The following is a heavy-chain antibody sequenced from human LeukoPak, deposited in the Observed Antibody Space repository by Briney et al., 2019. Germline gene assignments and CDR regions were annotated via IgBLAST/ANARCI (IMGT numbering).Heavy chain of an antibody. CDR1: GGTFSSYA. V-gene: IGHV1-69*13. CDR3: ASEAIYDFWSGPDYYYGMDV. Sequence: ASVKVSCKASGGTFSSYAISWVRQAPEQGLEWMGGIIPIFGTANYAQKFQGRVTITADESTSTAYMELSSLRSEDTAVYYCASEAIYDFWSGPDYYYGMDVWGQGTTVTVSS. D-gene: IGHD3-3*01. CDR2: IIPIFGTA. J-gene: IGHJ6*02.